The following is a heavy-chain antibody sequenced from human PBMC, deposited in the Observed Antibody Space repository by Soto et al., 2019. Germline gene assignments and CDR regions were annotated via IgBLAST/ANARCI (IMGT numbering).Heavy chain of an antibody. CDR3: ARDGGSYPPYGMDV. V-gene: IGHV3-30-3*01. CDR1: GFTFSSYA. J-gene: IGHJ6*02. D-gene: IGHD2-15*01. Sequence: GGSLRLSCAASGFTFSSYAMHWVRQAPGKGLEWVAVISYDGSNKYYADSVKGRFTISRDNSKNTLYLQMNSLRAEDTAVYYCARDGGSYPPYGMDVWGQGTTVTVSS. CDR2: ISYDGSNK.